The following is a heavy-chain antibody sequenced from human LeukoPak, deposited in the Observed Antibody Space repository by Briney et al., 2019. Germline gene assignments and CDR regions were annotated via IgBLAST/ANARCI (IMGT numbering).Heavy chain of an antibody. J-gene: IGHJ4*02. CDR1: GGPFSGYY. Sequence: PSETLSLTCAVYGGPFSGYYWTWIRQPPGKGLELIGEISHSGSTNYNPSLKSRVTISVDTSKNQLSLKLSSVTAADTAVYYCARGGMHSSGLDYWGQGTLVTVSS. D-gene: IGHD3-22*01. CDR2: ISHSGST. CDR3: ARGGMHSSGLDY. V-gene: IGHV4-34*01.